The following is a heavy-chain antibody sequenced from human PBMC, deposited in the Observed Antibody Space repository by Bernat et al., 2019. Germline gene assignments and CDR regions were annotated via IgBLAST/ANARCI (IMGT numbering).Heavy chain of an antibody. V-gene: IGHV3-33*01. CDR2: IWYDGSNK. J-gene: IGHJ5*02. CDR1: GFTFISYG. CDR3: ARDLCSGGSCYSWAGWFDP. D-gene: IGHD2-15*01. Sequence: QVQLVESGGGVVQPGRSLRLSCAASGFTFISYGMHWVRQAPGKGLEWVAVIWYDGSNKYYADSVKGRFTISRDNSKNTLYLQMNRLRAEDTAVYYCARDLCSGGSCYSWAGWFDPWGQGTLVTVSS.